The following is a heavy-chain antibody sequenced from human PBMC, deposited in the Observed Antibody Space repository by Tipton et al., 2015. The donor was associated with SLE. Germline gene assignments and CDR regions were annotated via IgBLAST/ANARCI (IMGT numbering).Heavy chain of an antibody. CDR3: AAQGYYGSGGGFLDY. CDR2: ISYSGSP. CDR1: GGSISSYY. D-gene: IGHD3-10*01. Sequence: TLSLTCTVSGGSISSYYWSWIRQPPGKGLEWIGYISYSGSPNYNPSLKSRVTISVDSSKNQFSLKLSSVTAADTAEYYCAAQGYYGSGGGFLDYWGQGTLVTVSS. V-gene: IGHV4-59*08. J-gene: IGHJ4*02.